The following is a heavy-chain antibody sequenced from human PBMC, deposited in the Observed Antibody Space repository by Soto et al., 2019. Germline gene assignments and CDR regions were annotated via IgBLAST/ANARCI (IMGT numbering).Heavy chain of an antibody. D-gene: IGHD5-12*01. CDR3: ARQWLRSRSDYYYYGMDV. CDR2: IIPIFGTA. V-gene: IGHV1-69*01. CDR1: GGTFTSFA. Sequence: QVQLVQSGAEVKKPGSSVKVSCRASGGTFTSFAFSWVRQAPGQGLEWMGGIIPIFGTANFAQRFQGRVTITADESTSTAYMELSSLRSEDTAVYYCARQWLRSRSDYYYYGMDVWGPGTTVTVSS. J-gene: IGHJ6*02.